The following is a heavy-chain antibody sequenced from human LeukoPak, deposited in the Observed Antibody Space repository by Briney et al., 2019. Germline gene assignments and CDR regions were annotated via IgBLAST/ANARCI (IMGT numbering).Heavy chain of an antibody. CDR2: ISYDGSNK. D-gene: IGHD6-13*01. J-gene: IGHJ6*04. CDR1: GFTFSSYG. V-gene: IGHV3-30*18. CDR3: AKDWQQLVPTYYGMDV. Sequence: GRSLRLSCAASGFTFSSYGMHWVRQAPGKGLEWVAVISYDGSNKYYADSVKGRFTISRDNSKNTLYLQMNSLRAGDTAVYYCAKDWQQLVPTYYGMDVWGKGTTVTVSS.